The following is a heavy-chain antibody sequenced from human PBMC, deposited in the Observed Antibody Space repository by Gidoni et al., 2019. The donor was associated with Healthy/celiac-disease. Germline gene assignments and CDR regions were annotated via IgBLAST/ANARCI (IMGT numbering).Heavy chain of an antibody. CDR2: IYYRGST. J-gene: IGHJ5*02. Sequence: QVQLQESGPGLVTPSQTLSLTCTVSGGSISRGGSSWSWIRQHQGKGLEWIGSIYYRGSTYYNPSLKSRVTISVDTSKNQFSLKLSSVTAADTAVYYCAREPRAGLSNCGVVRGWFDPWGQGTLVTVSS. CDR1: GGSISRGGSS. V-gene: IGHV4-31*03. D-gene: IGHD3-3*01. CDR3: AREPRAGLSNCGVVRGWFDP.